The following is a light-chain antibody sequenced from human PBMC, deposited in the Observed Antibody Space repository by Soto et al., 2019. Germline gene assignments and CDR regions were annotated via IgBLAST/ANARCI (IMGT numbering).Light chain of an antibody. Sequence: DIQMTQSPSSLSASVGDSVTITCRASQRISTYLAWFQLKPGKAHKLLISSASILATGVPSRFSGGGSGTDFTLTISSLQPEDVATYACQQYVTYPLTFGGGTKVEI. J-gene: IGKJ4*01. CDR1: QRISTY. CDR3: QQYVTYPLT. CDR2: SAS. V-gene: IGKV1-16*01.